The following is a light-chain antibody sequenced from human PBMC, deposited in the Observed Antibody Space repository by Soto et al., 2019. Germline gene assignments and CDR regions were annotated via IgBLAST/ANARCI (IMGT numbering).Light chain of an antibody. CDR3: QQYSSSAT. J-gene: IGKJ1*01. V-gene: IGKV3-20*01. CDR1: QSVSSSY. Sequence: EIVLTQSPGTLSLSPGERATLSCRASQSVSSSYLAWYQQKPGQAPRLLISGASSRATVIPDRFSGSGSGTDFTLTISRLESEDFAVYYCQQYSSSATFGQGTKVEIK. CDR2: GAS.